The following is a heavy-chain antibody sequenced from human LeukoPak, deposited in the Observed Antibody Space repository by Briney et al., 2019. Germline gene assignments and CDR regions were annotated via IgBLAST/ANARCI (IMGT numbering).Heavy chain of an antibody. CDR2: IYSGGST. CDR3: AKTIVGANYYYYGMDV. Sequence: GGSLRLSCAASGFTVSSNYMSWVRQAPGKGLEWVSVIYSGGSTYYADSVKGRFTISRDNSKNTLYLQMNSLRAEDTAVYYCAKTIVGANYYYYGMDVWGQGTTVTVSS. CDR1: GFTVSSNY. V-gene: IGHV3-53*05. J-gene: IGHJ6*02. D-gene: IGHD1-26*01.